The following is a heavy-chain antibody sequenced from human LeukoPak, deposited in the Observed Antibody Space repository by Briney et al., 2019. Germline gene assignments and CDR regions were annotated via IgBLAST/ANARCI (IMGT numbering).Heavy chain of an antibody. J-gene: IGHJ2*01. V-gene: IGHV1-46*01. CDR1: GYTFTRYY. CDR3: ARGMYYYDTSGSSDRYFDL. D-gene: IGHD3-22*01. Sequence: ASVKVSCKASGYTFTRYYMHWVRQAPGQGLEWMGIINPSGGSTSYAQKFQGRVTMTRDTSTSTVYMELSSLRSEDTAVYYCARGMYYYDTSGSSDRYFDLWGRGTLVTVSS. CDR2: INPSGGST.